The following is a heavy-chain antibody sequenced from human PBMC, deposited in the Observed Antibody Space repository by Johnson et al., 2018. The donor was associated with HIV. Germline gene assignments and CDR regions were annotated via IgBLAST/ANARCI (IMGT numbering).Heavy chain of an antibody. CDR3: ARATGSWMDAFDI. CDR1: GFSFTDAW. V-gene: IGHV3-30*02. Sequence: QVQLVESGGGLVKPGGSLRLSCAASGFSFTDAWMNWVRQAPGKALEWVAFIRYDAENKFIADSVKGRFTISRDNSKNTMYLQMNSLRTDDTAVYYCARATGSWMDAFDIWGQGTMVTVSS. CDR2: IRYDAENK. J-gene: IGHJ3*02. D-gene: IGHD2-2*03.